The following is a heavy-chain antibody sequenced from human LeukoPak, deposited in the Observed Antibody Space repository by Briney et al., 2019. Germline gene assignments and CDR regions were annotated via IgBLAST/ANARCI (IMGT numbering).Heavy chain of an antibody. V-gene: IGHV3-48*03. CDR1: GFTFRSYE. Sequence: GGSLRLSCAASGFTFRSYEMNWVRQAPGKGLEWVSYISSSGSTIYYADSVKGRFTISRDNAKNSLYLQMNSLRAEDTALYYCARDGPGYSYGYEDYWGQGTLVTVSS. J-gene: IGHJ4*02. CDR3: ARDGPGYSYGYEDY. D-gene: IGHD5-18*01. CDR2: ISSSGSTI.